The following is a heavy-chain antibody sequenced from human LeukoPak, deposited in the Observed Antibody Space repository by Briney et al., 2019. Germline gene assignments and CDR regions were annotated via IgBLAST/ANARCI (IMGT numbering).Heavy chain of an antibody. J-gene: IGHJ4*02. Sequence: GRSLRLSCAASGFTFSSYGMHWVRQAPGKGLEWVAVIWYDGSNKYYADSVNGRFTISRDNSKNTLYLQMNSLRAEDTAVYYCAGLYSDYYDSSQDYWGQGTLVTVSS. D-gene: IGHD3-22*01. V-gene: IGHV3-33*01. CDR3: AGLYSDYYDSSQDY. CDR1: GFTFSSYG. CDR2: IWYDGSNK.